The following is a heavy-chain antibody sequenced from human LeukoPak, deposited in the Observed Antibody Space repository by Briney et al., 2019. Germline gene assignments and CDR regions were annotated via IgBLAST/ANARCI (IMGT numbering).Heavy chain of an antibody. V-gene: IGHV5-10-1*01. Sequence: PGESLKISCKGSGYNFTTYWISWVRQMPGKGLEWMGRIDPSDSYTNYSPSFQGHVTISADKSISTAYLQWSSLKASDTAMYYCARLRDGSLDYWGQGTLVTVSS. CDR1: GYNFTTYW. CDR2: IDPSDSYT. CDR3: ARLRDGSLDY. J-gene: IGHJ4*02.